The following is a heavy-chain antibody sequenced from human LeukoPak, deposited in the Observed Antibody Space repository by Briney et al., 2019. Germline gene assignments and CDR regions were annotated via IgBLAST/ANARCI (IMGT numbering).Heavy chain of an antibody. CDR3: ARHVARNSKFLDAFDI. Sequence: GESLKISCKGSGYSFTSYWIGWVRQMPGKGLEWMGIIYPGDSDTRYSPSFQGQVTISADKSISIAYLQWSSLKASDTAMYYCARHVARNSKFLDAFDIWGQGTMVTVSS. D-gene: IGHD2-15*01. J-gene: IGHJ3*02. V-gene: IGHV5-51*01. CDR1: GYSFTSYW. CDR2: IYPGDSDT.